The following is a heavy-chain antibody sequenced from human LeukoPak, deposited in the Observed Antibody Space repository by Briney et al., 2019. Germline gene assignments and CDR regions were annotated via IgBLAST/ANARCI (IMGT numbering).Heavy chain of an antibody. J-gene: IGHJ4*02. D-gene: IGHD3-10*01. Sequence: GGSLRLSCAASGFTFRSYSMNWVRQAPGKGLEWVSYISSSSGTIYYADSVKGRFTISRDNAKNSLYLQMNSPRAEDTAMYYCANSIGGSGSYYAFEHWGQGTLVTVSS. CDR2: ISSSSGTI. V-gene: IGHV3-48*01. CDR1: GFTFRSYS. CDR3: ANSIGGSGSYYAFEH.